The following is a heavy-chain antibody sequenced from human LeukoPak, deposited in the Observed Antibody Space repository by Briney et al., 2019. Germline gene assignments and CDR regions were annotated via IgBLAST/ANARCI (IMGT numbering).Heavy chain of an antibody. D-gene: IGHD6-19*01. V-gene: IGHV3-30*02. Sequence: GGSLRLSCAASGFTFSSYGMHWVRQAPGKGLEWVAFIRYDGSNKYYADSVKGRFTISRDNSKNALYLQMNSLRAEDTAVYYCAKNSGWSMAPDYWGQGTLVTVSS. J-gene: IGHJ4*02. CDR3: AKNSGWSMAPDY. CDR1: GFTFSSYG. CDR2: IRYDGSNK.